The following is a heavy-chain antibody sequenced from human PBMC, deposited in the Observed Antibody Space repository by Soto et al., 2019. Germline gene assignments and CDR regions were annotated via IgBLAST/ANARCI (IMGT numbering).Heavy chain of an antibody. V-gene: IGHV3-30*18. CDR2: ISFDGNTE. D-gene: IGHD5-18*01. J-gene: IGHJ4*02. CDR1: GFTFFNFG. CDR3: TKDREDTAMSFNH. Sequence: QVQLVESGGGVVQPGRSLRLSCAASGFTFFNFGMHWVRQSPCKGLEWLAVISFDGNTEYYADSVKGRFTISRDNSYNTLFLQMNSLRGEDTAVYYCTKDREDTAMSFNHWGQGTPVTVSS.